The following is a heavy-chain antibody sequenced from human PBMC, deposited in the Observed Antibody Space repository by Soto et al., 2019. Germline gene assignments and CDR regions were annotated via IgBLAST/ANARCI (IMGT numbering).Heavy chain of an antibody. CDR3: ARHRYAGYSYGLYWFDL. V-gene: IGHV4-34*01. D-gene: IGHD5-18*01. Sequence: SDTPSIACAVYGGSLSAYSWSWILQPPGKGLEWNGEINPSGTTNYNPSLKSRLTMSIDTSKNQFSMKLSSVTAADTAVYYCARHRYAGYSYGLYWFDLWGQGALVTVSS. CDR2: INPSGTT. CDR1: GGSLSAYS. J-gene: IGHJ5*02.